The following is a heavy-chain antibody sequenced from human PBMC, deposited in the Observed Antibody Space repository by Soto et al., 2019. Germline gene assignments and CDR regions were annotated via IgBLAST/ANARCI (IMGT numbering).Heavy chain of an antibody. CDR3: AREYTETVAGPTPYYFDY. CDR1: GDSISNNY. V-gene: IGHV4-4*07. D-gene: IGHD6-19*01. J-gene: IGHJ4*02. CDR2: IYIRGDT. Sequence: HVQLQESGPGLVKPSETLSLTCSVSGDSISNNYWSWIRQPAGKGLEWIGRIYIRGDTNYNPSLKSRVTMSVDTSRHQFSLKLSSVTAADTAVYYCAREYTETVAGPTPYYFDYWGQGTLVTVSA.